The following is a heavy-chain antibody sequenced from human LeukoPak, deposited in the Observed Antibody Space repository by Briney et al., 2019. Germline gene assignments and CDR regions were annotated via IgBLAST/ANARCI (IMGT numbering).Heavy chain of an antibody. CDR1: GGSISSSF. Sequence: PSETLSLTCTVSGGSISSSFWNWIRQPPGKGPEWIGYIYHSANRYYSDSIKYNPSLKSRVSISVDTSRNQFSLSLHSVSAADTAVYYCARAQQIIHNFDSWGQGALVTVSS. V-gene: IGHV4-59*01. J-gene: IGHJ4*02. CDR2: IYHSANR. CDR3: ARAQQIIHNFDS.